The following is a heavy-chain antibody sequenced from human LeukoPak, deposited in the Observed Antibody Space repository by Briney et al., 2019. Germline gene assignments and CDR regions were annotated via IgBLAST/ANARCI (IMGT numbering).Heavy chain of an antibody. V-gene: IGHV3-53*01. J-gene: IGHJ4*01. CDR3: AKLGHPLDDY. D-gene: IGHD6-13*01. CDR2: F. CDR1: GFTVSSNY. Sequence: PGGSLRLSCAASGFTVSSNYMSGVRQAPRKGLEWVSGFKGRFTISRDTSKNTLFLQMNSLAADDTAVYYCAKLGHPLDDYWGQGTLVTVSS.